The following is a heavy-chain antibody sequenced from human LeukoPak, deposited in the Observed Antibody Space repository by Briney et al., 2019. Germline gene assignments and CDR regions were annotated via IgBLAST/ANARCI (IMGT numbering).Heavy chain of an antibody. CDR2: FYKTGDT. V-gene: IGHV4-39*07. CDR1: GGSISDTSHY. Sequence: SETLSLTCNVVGGSISDTSHYWAWIRQPPGEGLEWIGTFYKTGDTYYEPSLKSRVTISGDTSQNHLSLRLTSVTAADTAVYYCARGYYHYYIDVWGKGATVTVSS. CDR3: ARGYYHYYIDV. J-gene: IGHJ6*03.